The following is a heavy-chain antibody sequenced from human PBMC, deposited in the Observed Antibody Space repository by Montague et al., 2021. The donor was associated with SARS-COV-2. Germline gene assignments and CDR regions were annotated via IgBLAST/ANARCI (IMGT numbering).Heavy chain of an antibody. V-gene: IGHV4-39*06. D-gene: IGHD6-13*01. J-gene: IGHJ6*02. CDR2: IYYSGST. CDR1: GGSISSSSYY. CDR3: ARVGRQQLVRLSGMDV. Sequence: SETLSLTCTVSGGSISSSSYYWGWIRQPPGKGLEWIGSIYYSGSTYYNPSLKSRDTISVDTSKNQLPLKLSSVTAADTAVYYCARVGRQQLVRLSGMDVWGQGTTVTVSS.